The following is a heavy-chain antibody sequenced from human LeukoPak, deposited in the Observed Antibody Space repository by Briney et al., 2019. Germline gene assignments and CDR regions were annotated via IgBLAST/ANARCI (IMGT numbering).Heavy chain of an antibody. CDR1: GGSFSGYY. Sequence: PSETLSLTCAVYGGSFSGYYWSWIRQPPGKGLEWIGEINHSGSTNYNPSLKSRVTISVDTSKNQFSLKLSSVTAADTAVYYCARVYRSSSGYCFDFWGQGTLVTVSS. V-gene: IGHV4-34*01. CDR3: ARVYRSSSGYCFDF. J-gene: IGHJ4*02. CDR2: INHSGST. D-gene: IGHD6-6*01.